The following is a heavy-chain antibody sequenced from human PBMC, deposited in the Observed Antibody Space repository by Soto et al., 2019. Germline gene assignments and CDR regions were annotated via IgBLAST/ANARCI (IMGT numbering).Heavy chain of an antibody. CDR2: IYYSGST. V-gene: IGHV4-31*03. CDR3: ARLIVVTSYWFDP. J-gene: IGHJ5*02. CDR1: GGSISSGGYY. Sequence: ASETLSLTCTVSGGSISSGGYYWSWIRQHPGKGLEWIGYIYYSGSTYYNPSLKSRVTISVDTSKNQFSLKLSSVTAADTAVYYCARLIVVTSYWFDPWGQGTLVTVSS. D-gene: IGHD3-22*01.